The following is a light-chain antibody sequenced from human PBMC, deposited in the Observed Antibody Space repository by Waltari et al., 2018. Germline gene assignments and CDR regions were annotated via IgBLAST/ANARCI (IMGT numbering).Light chain of an antibody. CDR3: QSYDSSLSGSV. V-gene: IGLV1-40*01. J-gene: IGLJ2*01. Sequence: QSGLTQPPSVSGAPGQRVTISCTGSSSNIGAGYDVHWYQLLPGTAPKLLIYGNSTRPSGVPDRISGSKSGTSAALAITGLQAEDEAGYYCQSYDSSLSGSVFGGGTKLTVL. CDR2: GNS. CDR1: SSNIGAGYD.